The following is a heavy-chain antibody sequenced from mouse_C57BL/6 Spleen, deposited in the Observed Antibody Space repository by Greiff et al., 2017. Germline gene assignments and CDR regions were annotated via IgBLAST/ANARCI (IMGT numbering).Heavy chain of an antibody. CDR3: ARYEYQGYFDY. V-gene: IGHV7-3*01. CDR2: IRNKANGYTT. CDR1: GFTFTDYY. J-gene: IGHJ2*01. Sequence: EVQLVESGGGLVQPGGSLSLSCAASGFTFTDYYMSWVRQPPGKALEWLGFIRNKANGYTTEYSASVKGRFTISRDNSQSILYLQMNALRAEDSATYYCARYEYQGYFDYWGQGTTLTVSS. D-gene: IGHD5-1*01.